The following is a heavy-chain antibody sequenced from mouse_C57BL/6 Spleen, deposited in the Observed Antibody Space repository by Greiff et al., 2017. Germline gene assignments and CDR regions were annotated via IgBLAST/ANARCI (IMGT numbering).Heavy chain of an antibody. D-gene: IGHD3-1*01. Sequence: QVPLQQSGAELARPGASVKMSCKASGYTFTSYTMHWVKQRPGQGLEWIGYINPSSGYTKYNQKFKDKATLTADKSSSTAYMQLSSLTSADSAVYYCARSGYTAWFAYWGQGTLVTVSA. CDR2: INPSSGYT. J-gene: IGHJ3*01. CDR3: ARSGYTAWFAY. V-gene: IGHV1-4*01. CDR1: GYTFTSYT.